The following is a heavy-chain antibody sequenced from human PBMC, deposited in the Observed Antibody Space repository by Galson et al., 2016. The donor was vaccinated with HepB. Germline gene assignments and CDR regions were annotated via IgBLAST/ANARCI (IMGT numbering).Heavy chain of an antibody. V-gene: IGHV3-30*18. Sequence: SLRLSCAASGFTLSSYGMHWVRQAPGKGLEWVAVISYDGSDKYYADSVKGRFTISRDNSKNTLYLQMNSLRPEDTAVYYCAKDRRYYDSSGYFWEGYYYDGMDVWGQGTTVTVSS. J-gene: IGHJ6*02. D-gene: IGHD3-22*01. CDR2: ISYDGSDK. CDR1: GFTLSSYG. CDR3: AKDRRYYDSSGYFWEGYYYDGMDV.